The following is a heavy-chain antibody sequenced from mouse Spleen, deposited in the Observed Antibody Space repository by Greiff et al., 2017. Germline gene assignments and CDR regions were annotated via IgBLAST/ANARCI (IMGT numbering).Heavy chain of an antibody. V-gene: IGHV5-9-3*01. CDR3: ARQSYPYYFDY. CDR2: ISSGGGNT. Sequence: EVQLVESGGGLVKLGGSLKLSCAASGFTFSSYAMSWVRQTPEKRLEWVATISSGGGNTYYPDSVKGRFTISRDNAKNTLYLQMSSLKSEDTAMYYCARQSYPYYFDYWGQGTTLTVSS. J-gene: IGHJ2*01. CDR1: GFTFSSYA.